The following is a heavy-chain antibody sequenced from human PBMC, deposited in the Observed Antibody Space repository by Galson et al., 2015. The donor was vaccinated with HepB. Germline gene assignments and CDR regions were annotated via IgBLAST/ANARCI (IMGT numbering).Heavy chain of an antibody. J-gene: IGHJ4*02. CDR3: ALESEWFGESENEGRSFDC. D-gene: IGHD3-10*01. CDR2: ISSSSIYT. CDR1: GFTFSDYH. Sequence: SLRLSCAASGFTFSDYHMSWIRQAPGKGLEWVSYISSSSIYTNYVDAVKGRLTISRDDAKNSLYLQMNSLRAEDTAVYYCALESEWFGESENEGRSFDCWGQGTLVTVSS. V-gene: IGHV3-11*06.